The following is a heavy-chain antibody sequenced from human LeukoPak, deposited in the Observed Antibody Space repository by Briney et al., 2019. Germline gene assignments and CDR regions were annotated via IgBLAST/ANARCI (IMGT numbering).Heavy chain of an antibody. D-gene: IGHD3-10*01. Sequence: SETLSLTCTVSGGSISSYYWSWIRQPAGKGLEWIGRIYTSGSTNYNPSLKSRVTMSVDTSKNQFSLKLSSVTAADTAVYYCARDRLWFGELLDAFDIWGQGTMVTVSS. V-gene: IGHV4-4*07. CDR2: IYTSGST. CDR1: GGSISSYY. CDR3: ARDRLWFGELLDAFDI. J-gene: IGHJ3*02.